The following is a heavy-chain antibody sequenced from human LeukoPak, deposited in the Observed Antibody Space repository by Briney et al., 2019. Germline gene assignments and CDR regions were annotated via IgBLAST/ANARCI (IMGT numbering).Heavy chain of an antibody. Sequence: GGSLRLSCAASGFTFSNYWMHWVRQAPGKGLVWVSRINSDGSSTTSADSVKGRFTISRDNAKNTLYLQMNSLRAEDTAVYYCARVRDEYYFDYWGQGTLVTVSS. J-gene: IGHJ4*02. D-gene: IGHD5-24*01. CDR1: GFTFSNYW. V-gene: IGHV3-74*01. CDR3: ARVRDEYYFDY. CDR2: INSDGSST.